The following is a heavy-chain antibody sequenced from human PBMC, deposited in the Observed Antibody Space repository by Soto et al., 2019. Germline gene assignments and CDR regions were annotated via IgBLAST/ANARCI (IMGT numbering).Heavy chain of an antibody. V-gene: IGHV3-21*01. J-gene: IGHJ4*02. D-gene: IGHD6-19*01. CDR1: GFTFSSYS. Sequence: SGGSLRLSCAASGFTFSSYSMNWVRQAPGKGLEWVSSISSSSSYIYYADSVKGRFTISRDNAKNSLYLQMNSLRAEDTAVYYCARVEPIAVAGFDYWGQGTLVTVSS. CDR3: ARVEPIAVAGFDY. CDR2: ISSSSSYI.